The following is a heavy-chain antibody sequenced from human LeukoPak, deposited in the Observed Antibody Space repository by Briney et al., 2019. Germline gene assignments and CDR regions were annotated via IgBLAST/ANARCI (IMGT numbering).Heavy chain of an antibody. CDR1: GFTFSSYW. D-gene: IGHD3-16*01. Sequence: GGSLRLSCTASGFTFSSYWMSWVRQAPGKGLEWVANIKQDGSEKYYVDSVKGRFTISRDNAKNSLYLQMNSLRAEDTAVYYCAREGFTFGDYFDYWGQGTLVTVSS. CDR3: AREGFTFGDYFDY. V-gene: IGHV3-7*01. CDR2: IKQDGSEK. J-gene: IGHJ4*02.